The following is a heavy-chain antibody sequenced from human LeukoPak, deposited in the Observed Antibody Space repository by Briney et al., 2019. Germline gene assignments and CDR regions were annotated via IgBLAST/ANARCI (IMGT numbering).Heavy chain of an antibody. Sequence: ASVKVSCKASGYTFTSYGISWVRQAPGQGLEWMGRISAYNGNTNYAQKLQGRVTMTTDTSTSTAYMELRSLRSDDTAVYYCARAGYCSSTSCYHQPNNWFDPWGQGTLVTVSS. CDR3: ARAGYCSSTSCYHQPNNWFDP. CDR2: ISAYNGNT. J-gene: IGHJ5*02. D-gene: IGHD2-2*01. V-gene: IGHV1-18*01. CDR1: GYTFTSYG.